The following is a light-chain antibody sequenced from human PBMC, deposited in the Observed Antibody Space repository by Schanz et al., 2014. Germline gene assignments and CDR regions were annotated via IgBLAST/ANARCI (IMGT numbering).Light chain of an antibody. CDR2: AAS. V-gene: IGKV3-20*01. CDR3: QQFTDAAPYT. CDR1: QTVSNGY. Sequence: EIVLTQSPATLSLSPGERATLFCRARQTVSNGYLGWYHQKPGQAPRLLVYAASTRAAGIPDRFSGSGSGTDFTLTISRLEPEDFGVVYCQQFTDAAPYTFGQGTKVEIK. J-gene: IGKJ2*01.